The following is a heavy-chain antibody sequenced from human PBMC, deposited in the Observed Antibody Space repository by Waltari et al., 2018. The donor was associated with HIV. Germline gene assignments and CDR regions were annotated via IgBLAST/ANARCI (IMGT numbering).Heavy chain of an antibody. CDR3: AKDGYTPTYFDY. Sequence: QVQLVESGGDVVQPGGSLRLSCAVSGFTFSSYGMHWVRQAPGKGLGWMSFITYDGRNKYYADSVKGRFTISRDSSKNTLYLQMNGLRSEDTAVYYCAKDGYTPTYFDYWGQGTLVTVSS. CDR2: ITYDGRNK. D-gene: IGHD1-1*01. CDR1: GFTFSSYG. J-gene: IGHJ4*02. V-gene: IGHV3-30*02.